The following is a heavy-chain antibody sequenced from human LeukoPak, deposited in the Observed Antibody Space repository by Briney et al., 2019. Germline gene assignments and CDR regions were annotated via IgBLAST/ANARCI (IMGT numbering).Heavy chain of an antibody. J-gene: IGHJ4*02. CDR1: GFTFSSYS. V-gene: IGHV3-21*01. CDR2: ISSSSSYI. CDR3: ARDQHYYDSSGSPFFCDY. D-gene: IGHD3-22*01. Sequence: GGSLRLSCAASGFTFSSYSMNWVRQAPGKGLEWVSSISSSSSYIYYADSVKGRFTISRDNAKNSLYLQMNSLRAEDTAVYYCARDQHYYDSSGSPFFCDYWGQGTLVTVSS.